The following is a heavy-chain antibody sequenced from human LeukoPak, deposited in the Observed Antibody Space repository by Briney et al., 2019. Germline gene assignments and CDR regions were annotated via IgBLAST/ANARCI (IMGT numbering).Heavy chain of an antibody. CDR3: ARALSDYGDYVNAFDI. J-gene: IGHJ3*02. CDR2: IYYSGST. Sequence: PSETLSLTCTVSGVSISSSNFYWGWIRQPPGKGLEWIGSIYYSGSTYDNPSLKSRVTISVDTSKNQFSLKLSSVTAADKAVYYCARALSDYGDYVNAFDIWGQGTMVTVSS. D-gene: IGHD4-17*01. V-gene: IGHV4-39*07. CDR1: GVSISSSNFY.